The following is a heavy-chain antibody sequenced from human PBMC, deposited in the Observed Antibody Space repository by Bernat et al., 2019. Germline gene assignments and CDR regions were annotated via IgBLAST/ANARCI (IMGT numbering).Heavy chain of an antibody. V-gene: IGHV4-39*01. J-gene: IGHJ4*02. CDR1: VGSISSSSYY. D-gene: IGHD5-18*01. Sequence: QLQLQESGPGLVKPSETLSLTCTVSVGSISSSSYYWGWIRQPPGKGLEWIGSIYYSGSTYYNPSLKSQVTISVDTSKNQFSLKLSSVTAADTAVYYCARQPDTANFDYWGQGTLVTVSS. CDR2: IYYSGST. CDR3: ARQPDTANFDY.